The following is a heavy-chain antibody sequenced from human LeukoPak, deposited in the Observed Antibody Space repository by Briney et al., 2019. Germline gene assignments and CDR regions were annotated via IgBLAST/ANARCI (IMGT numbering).Heavy chain of an antibody. CDR1: GFTFSNFA. D-gene: IGHD3-16*01. Sequence: PGGSLRLSCAASGFTFSNFAMSWFRQAPGRGLEWVSAAGTATDTSYADSVKGRFTISRDNSKNTLYLQMSSLGAEDTAVYYCAKEGSRRRFDFDSWGRGTLVTVSS. V-gene: IGHV3-23*01. CDR2: AGTATDT. J-gene: IGHJ4*02. CDR3: AKEGSRRRFDFDS.